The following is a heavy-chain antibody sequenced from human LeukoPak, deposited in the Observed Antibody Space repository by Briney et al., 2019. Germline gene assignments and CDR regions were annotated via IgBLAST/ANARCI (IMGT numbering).Heavy chain of an antibody. Sequence: GGSLRLSCAASGFTFSSYDMHWVRQATGKGLEWVSAIGTAGDTYYPGSVKGLFAISRENAKNSLYLQMNSLRAGDTAVYYCARANYDILTGYYRGDRYYYYYMDVWGKGTTVTVSS. CDR1: GFTFSSYD. CDR2: IGTAGDT. CDR3: ARANYDILTGYYRGDRYYYYYMDV. V-gene: IGHV3-13*01. D-gene: IGHD3-9*01. J-gene: IGHJ6*03.